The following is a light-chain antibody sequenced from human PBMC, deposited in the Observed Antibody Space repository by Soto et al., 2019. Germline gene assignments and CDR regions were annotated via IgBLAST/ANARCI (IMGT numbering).Light chain of an antibody. Sequence: EIVMTQSPATLSVSPGERATLSCRASQSVNSDLVWYQQKPGQAPRLLIYGASTRATGVPARFSGSGSGTEFTLTIRSLQSEDFAVYYCQQYSNWPPFTFGPGTKVDIK. CDR3: QQYSNWPPFT. CDR2: GAS. J-gene: IGKJ3*01. V-gene: IGKV3-15*01. CDR1: QSVNSD.